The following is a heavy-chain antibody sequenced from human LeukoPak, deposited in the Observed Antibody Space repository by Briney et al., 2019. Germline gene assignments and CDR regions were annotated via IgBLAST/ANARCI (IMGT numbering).Heavy chain of an antibody. Sequence: GSLRLSCAASGFTFSSYAMSWVRQAPGKGLEWVSAISGSGGSTYYADSVKGRFTISRDNSKNTPYLQMNSLRAEDAAVYYCAKDFGKYYYDSTAWGQGTLVTVSS. J-gene: IGHJ5*02. CDR2: ISGSGGST. V-gene: IGHV3-23*01. CDR3: AKDFGKYYYDSTA. CDR1: GFTFSSYA. D-gene: IGHD3-22*01.